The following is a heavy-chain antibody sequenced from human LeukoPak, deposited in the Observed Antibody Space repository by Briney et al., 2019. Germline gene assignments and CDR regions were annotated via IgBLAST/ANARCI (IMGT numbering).Heavy chain of an antibody. Sequence: GGSLRLSCAASGFTFDDYAMHWVRQAPGKGLEWVSGISWNSGSIVYADSVKGRFTISRDNAKNSLYLQMNSLRAEDTALYYCAQDRGQPVQGDNWFDPWGQGTLVTVSS. D-gene: IGHD6-13*01. J-gene: IGHJ5*02. CDR2: ISWNSGSI. V-gene: IGHV3-9*01. CDR1: GFTFDDYA. CDR3: AQDRGQPVQGDNWFDP.